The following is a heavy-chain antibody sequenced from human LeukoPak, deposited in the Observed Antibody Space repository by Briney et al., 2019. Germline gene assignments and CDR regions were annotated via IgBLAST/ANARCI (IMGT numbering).Heavy chain of an antibody. D-gene: IGHD2-8*01. CDR1: GYSFTSYW. V-gene: IGHV5-10-1*01. CDR2: IDPSDSYT. J-gene: IGHJ4*02. Sequence: GESLKISCKGSGYSFTSYWISWVRQMPGGGLEWMGRIDPSDSYTNYSPSFQGRVTISADKSISTAYLQWSSLKASDTAMYYCARQYCTSGVCYFDYWGQGTLVSVSS. CDR3: ARQYCTSGVCYFDY.